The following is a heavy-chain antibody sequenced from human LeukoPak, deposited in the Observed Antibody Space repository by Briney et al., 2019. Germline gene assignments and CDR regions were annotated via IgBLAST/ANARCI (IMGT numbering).Heavy chain of an antibody. D-gene: IGHD6-13*01. CDR3: ARVGAAARSFDY. CDR2: INPNSGGT. Sequence: ASVKVSCTASGYTFTGYYMHWVRQAPGQGLEWMGLINPNSGGTNYAQKLQGRVTMTRDTSISTAYMELSRLRSDDTAVYYGARVGAAARSFDYWGQGTLVTVSS. J-gene: IGHJ4*02. CDR1: GYTFTGYY. V-gene: IGHV1-2*02.